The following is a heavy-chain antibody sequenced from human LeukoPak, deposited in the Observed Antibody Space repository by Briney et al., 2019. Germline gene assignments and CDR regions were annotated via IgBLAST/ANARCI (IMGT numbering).Heavy chain of an antibody. D-gene: IGHD4-17*01. V-gene: IGHV3-48*01. J-gene: IGHJ4*02. CDR1: RFTFSSYG. Sequence: RGALRLSCVDSRFTFSSYGMSWVRQAPGEGLEWISHISRSSNTIYYADSVEGRFTTSRDNAKNSLYLHMNSVRAEDTPVCFCSGRKNDYGEFDYWGEGDLVTLSS. CDR2: ISRSSNTI. CDR3: SGRKNDYGEFDY.